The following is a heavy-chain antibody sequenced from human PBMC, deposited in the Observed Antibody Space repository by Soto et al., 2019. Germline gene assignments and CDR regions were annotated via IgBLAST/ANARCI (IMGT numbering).Heavy chain of an antibody. CDR3: AKDMSSRGVAVTAMGFDY. Sequence: EVQLVESGGVVVQPGGSLRLSCAASGFTFDDYTMHWVRQAPGKGLEWVSLISWDGGSTYYADSVKGRFTISRDNSKNSLYLQMNSLRTEDTALYYCAKDMSSRGVAVTAMGFDYWGQGTLVTVSS. V-gene: IGHV3-43*01. J-gene: IGHJ4*02. D-gene: IGHD2-21*02. CDR1: GFTFDDYT. CDR2: ISWDGGST.